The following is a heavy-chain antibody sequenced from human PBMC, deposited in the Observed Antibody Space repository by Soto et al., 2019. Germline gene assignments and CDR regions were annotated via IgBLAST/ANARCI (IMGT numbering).Heavy chain of an antibody. J-gene: IGHJ6*02. V-gene: IGHV3-49*03. D-gene: IGHD3-3*01. Sequence: GGSLRLSCRASGFTFGDYAMSWFRQAPGKGLEWVGFIRSKAYGGTTEYAASVKGRFTISRDDSKSIAYLQMNSLKTEDTAVYYCTRVATIFGVATDYYYGMDVWGQGTTVTVSS. CDR3: TRVATIFGVATDYYYGMDV. CDR1: GFTFGDYA. CDR2: IRSKAYGGTT.